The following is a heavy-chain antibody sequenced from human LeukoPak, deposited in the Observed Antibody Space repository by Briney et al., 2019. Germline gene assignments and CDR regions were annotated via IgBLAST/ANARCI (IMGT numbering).Heavy chain of an antibody. CDR1: GFIFSMYG. CDR2: ISGSGGST. V-gene: IGHV3-23*01. CDR3: AKPYYDILTDGAFDI. D-gene: IGHD3-9*01. J-gene: IGHJ3*02. Sequence: GGSLRLSCAGSGFIFSMYGMTRVRQAPGKGLEWVSAISGSGGSTYYADSVKGRFTISRDNSKNTLYLQMNSLRAEDTAVYYCAKPYYDILTDGAFDIWAKGQWSPSLQ.